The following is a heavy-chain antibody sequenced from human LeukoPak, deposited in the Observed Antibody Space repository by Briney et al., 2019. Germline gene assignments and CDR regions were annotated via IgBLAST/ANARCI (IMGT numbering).Heavy chain of an antibody. CDR1: GFTFSDYY. J-gene: IGHJ6*04. V-gene: IGHV3-11*04. CDR3: AKGFRFPDV. Sequence: GGSLRFSCAASGFTFSDYYMSWIRQAPGKGLEWVSVKGRFTISRDNAKNSLYLQMNSLRAEDTAVYYCAKGFRFPDVWGKGTTVTVSS. D-gene: IGHD2-21*01.